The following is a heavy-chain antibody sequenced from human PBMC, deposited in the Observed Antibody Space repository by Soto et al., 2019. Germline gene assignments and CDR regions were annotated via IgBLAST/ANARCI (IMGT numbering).Heavy chain of an antibody. D-gene: IGHD5-12*01. J-gene: IGHJ5*02. CDR3: AKETWANLEA. V-gene: IGHV3-11*01. Sequence: LVESGGALVKPGGSLRLSCAASGFIFRDWFMSWIQQAHGKGLERISYIRKDRGRATSYADSVKCRVTISRDNAKNALFLQKNNLTVEDTAVYYCAKETWANLEAWGQGTLVTVS. CDR2: IRKDRGRAT. CDR1: GFIFRDWF.